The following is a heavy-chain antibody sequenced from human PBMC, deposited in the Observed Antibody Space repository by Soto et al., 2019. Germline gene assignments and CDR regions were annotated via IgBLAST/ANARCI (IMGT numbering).Heavy chain of an antibody. CDR3: ARDLTSVRGS. D-gene: IGHD3-10*01. J-gene: IGHJ5*02. CDR1: GGTFSRHS. V-gene: IGHV1-69*01. Sequence: QVQMVQSGAEVKKPGSSARVSCKVSGGTFSRHSISWVRQAPGQGLEWMGGIIPIFDATQYAQKFQGRLTLTADEATTTFHMALSGLRPEVTAIHYCARDLTSVRGSWGQGTLVTVS. CDR2: IIPIFDAT.